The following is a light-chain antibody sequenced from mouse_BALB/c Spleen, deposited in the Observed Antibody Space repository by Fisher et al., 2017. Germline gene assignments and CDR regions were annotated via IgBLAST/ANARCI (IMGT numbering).Light chain of an antibody. J-gene: IGKJ4*01. CDR2: STS. CDR3: FQGSGYPFT. V-gene: IGKV4-57-1*01. CDR1: SSVSSSY. Sequence: DIVLTQSPAIMSASPGEKVTMTCRASSSVSSSYLHWYQQKSGASPKLWIFSTSNLASGVPARFSGSGSGTSYSLTISSVEAEDVATYYCFQGSGYPFTFGSGTKLEIK.